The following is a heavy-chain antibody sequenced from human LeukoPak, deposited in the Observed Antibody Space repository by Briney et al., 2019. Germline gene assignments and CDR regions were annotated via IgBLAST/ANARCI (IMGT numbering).Heavy chain of an antibody. CDR2: ISYDGSNK. CDR1: GFTFSSYA. D-gene: IGHD2-21*02. CDR3: HIVVVTATIRVSDY. J-gene: IGHJ4*02. V-gene: IGHV3-30*04. Sequence: GGSLRLSCAASGFTFSSYAMHWVRQALGKGLEWVAVISYDGSNKYYADSVKGRFTISRDNSKNTLYLQMNSLRAEDTAVYYCHIVVVTATIRVSDYWGQGTLVTVSS.